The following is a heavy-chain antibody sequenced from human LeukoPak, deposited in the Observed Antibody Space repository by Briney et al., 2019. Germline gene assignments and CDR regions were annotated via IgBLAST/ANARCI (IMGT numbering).Heavy chain of an antibody. V-gene: IGHV4-61*02. CDR3: ARAYYGDYDCWFDP. J-gene: IGHJ5*02. CDR2: IYTSGST. Sequence: SQTLSLTCTVSGGSISSGSYYWSWIRQPAGKGLEWIGRIYTSGSTNYNPSLKSRITISVDTSKNQFSLKLSSVTAADTAVYYCARAYYGDYDCWFDPWGQGTLVTVSS. D-gene: IGHD4-17*01. CDR1: GGSISSGSYY.